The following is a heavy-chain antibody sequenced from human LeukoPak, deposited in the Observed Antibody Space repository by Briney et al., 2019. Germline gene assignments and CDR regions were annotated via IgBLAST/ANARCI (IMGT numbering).Heavy chain of an antibody. J-gene: IGHJ4*02. CDR3: ARGGALTSFDS. V-gene: IGHV1-18*01. CDR2: ISAYNGKT. Sequence: GASVKVSCKAAGFSFSSYGFSWVRQAPGQGLEWMGWISAYNGKTNYAQKFQGRGTMTTDTATNTVYMDLRSLISNDTAVYFCARGGALTSFDSWGQGTLITVPS. D-gene: IGHD1-26*01. CDR1: GFSFSSYG.